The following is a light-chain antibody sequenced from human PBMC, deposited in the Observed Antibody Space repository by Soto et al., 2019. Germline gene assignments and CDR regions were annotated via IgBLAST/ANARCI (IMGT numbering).Light chain of an antibody. V-gene: IGKV1-39*01. J-gene: IGKJ2*01. CDR2: AAS. CDR3: QHSYSTPPYT. Sequence: DIQMTQCPSSLSASVGDRVTITCRASQSISSYLNWYQQKPGKAPKLLIYAASSLQSGVPSRFSGSGSGTDFTLTISSLQPEDFATYYCQHSYSTPPYTFGQGTKLEIK. CDR1: QSISSY.